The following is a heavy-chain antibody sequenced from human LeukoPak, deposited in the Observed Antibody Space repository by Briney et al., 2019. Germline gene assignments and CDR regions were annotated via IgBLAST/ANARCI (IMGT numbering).Heavy chain of an antibody. Sequence: PSETLSLTCTVSGGSINSHYWSWIRQYPGKGLEWIGDIYYSGSTKYSPSLKSRVTISVDTPKNDLSLRLTSVLAADTAIYYCVRRDNTGWNYFDCWGQGILVTVSS. D-gene: IGHD6-19*01. CDR3: VRRDNTGWNYFDC. CDR1: GGSINSHY. J-gene: IGHJ4*02. CDR2: IYYSGST. V-gene: IGHV4-59*08.